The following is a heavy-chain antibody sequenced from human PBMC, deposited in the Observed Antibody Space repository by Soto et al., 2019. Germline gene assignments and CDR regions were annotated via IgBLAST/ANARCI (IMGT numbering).Heavy chain of an antibody. CDR1: GFTFSSYA. CDR3: AKDRGGNDAFDI. CDR2: ISGSGGSP. D-gene: IGHD2-15*01. V-gene: IGHV3-23*01. Sequence: GGSLRLSCAASGFTFSSYAMSWVRQAPGKGLEWVSAISGSGGSPYYADSVKGRFTISRDNSKNTLYLQMNSLRAEDTAVYYCAKDRGGNDAFDIWGQGTMVTVSS. J-gene: IGHJ3*02.